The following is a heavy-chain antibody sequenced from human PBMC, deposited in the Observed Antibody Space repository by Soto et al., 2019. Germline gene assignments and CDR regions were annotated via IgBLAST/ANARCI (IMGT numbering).Heavy chain of an antibody. CDR1: GGDVSNKTYY. CDR2: VYYSGTT. J-gene: IGHJ4*02. V-gene: IGHV4-61*01. CDR3: ARTTAVPNTLRSRYFLDY. D-gene: IGHD4-17*01. Sequence: PSETLSLTCSVSGGDVSNKTYYWSWIRQPPGKRLEWIGYVYYSGTTNYNPSLKSRVTISVYLSKNQFSRRLSSVTTADTALYYCARTTAVPNTLRSRYFLDYWGQGTLVTVSS.